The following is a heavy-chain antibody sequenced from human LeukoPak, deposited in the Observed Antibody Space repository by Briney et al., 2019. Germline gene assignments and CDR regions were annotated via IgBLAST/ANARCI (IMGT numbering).Heavy chain of an antibody. CDR1: GFTFSSYA. D-gene: IGHD2-21*02. CDR3: AINGAYCGGDCYPSLYFQH. J-gene: IGHJ1*01. CDR2: ISGSGGST. Sequence: GGSLRLSCAASGFTFSSYAMSWVRQAPGKGLEWVSAISGSGGSTYYADSVKGRFTISRDNSKNTLYLQMNSLRAEDTAVYYCAINGAYCGGDCYPSLYFQHWGQGTLVTVFS. V-gene: IGHV3-23*01.